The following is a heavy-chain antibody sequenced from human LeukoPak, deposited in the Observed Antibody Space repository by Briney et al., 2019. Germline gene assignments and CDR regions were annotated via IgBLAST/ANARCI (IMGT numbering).Heavy chain of an antibody. CDR1: GFTFSAFW. D-gene: IGHD4-11*01. CDR2: IKGDGTEK. V-gene: IGHV3-7*04. Sequence: GGSLRLSCTASGFTFSAFWMSWVRHIPGGGLEWLATIKGDGTEKEYAASVKDRLTISRDNGKNSLSLQIDSLRVEDTAVYYCAKDRGWLQYDYWGQGTLVTVSS. CDR3: AKDRGWLQYDY. J-gene: IGHJ4*02.